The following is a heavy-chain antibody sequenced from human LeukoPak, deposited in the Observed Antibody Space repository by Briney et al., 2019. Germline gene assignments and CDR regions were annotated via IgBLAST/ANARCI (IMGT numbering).Heavy chain of an antibody. V-gene: IGHV3-7*01. D-gene: IGHD2-2*01. CDR1: GFTFSESW. CDR3: ATYPSWVAGDV. Sequence: GGSLRLSCAASGFTFSESWISLVRQAPGQGLEWVAAIKEDGSQKDYVDSVKGRFTISRDNAKNSLYLQMNSLRAEDTAVYYCATYPSWVAGDVWGQGTTVSVSS. J-gene: IGHJ6*02. CDR2: IKEDGSQK.